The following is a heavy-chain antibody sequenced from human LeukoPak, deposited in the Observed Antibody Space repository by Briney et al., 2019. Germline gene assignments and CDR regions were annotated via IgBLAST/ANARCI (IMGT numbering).Heavy chain of an antibody. CDR1: GFTFSSYW. CDR2: IKQDGSEK. CDR3: VGGGAHDY. J-gene: IGHJ4*02. Sequence: LSGGSLGLSCAASGFTFSSYWMSWVRQAPGKGLEWVANIKQDGSEKYYVDSVKGRFTISRDNAKNSLYLQMNSLRAEDTAVYHCVGGGAHDYWGQGTLVAVSS. D-gene: IGHD1-26*01. V-gene: IGHV3-7*01.